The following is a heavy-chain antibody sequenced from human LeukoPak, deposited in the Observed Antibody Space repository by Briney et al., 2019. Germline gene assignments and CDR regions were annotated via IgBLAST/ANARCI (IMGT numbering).Heavy chain of an antibody. CDR3: ASGGILRYFDWFRNTHLSFDY. Sequence: ASVKVSCKASGYTFTSYDINWVRQATGQGLEWMGWMNPNSGNTGYAQKFQGRVTMTRNTSISTAYMELSSLRSEDTAVYYCASGGILRYFDWFRNTHLSFDYWGQGTLVTVSS. CDR2: MNPNSGNT. D-gene: IGHD3-9*01. V-gene: IGHV1-8*01. J-gene: IGHJ4*02. CDR1: GYTFTSYD.